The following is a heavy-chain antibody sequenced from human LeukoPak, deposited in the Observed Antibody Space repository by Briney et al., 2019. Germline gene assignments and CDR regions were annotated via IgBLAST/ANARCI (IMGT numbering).Heavy chain of an antibody. CDR2: HYYSGST. J-gene: IGHJ4*02. V-gene: IGHV4-39*01. CDR3: ARHRAGYHIDS. D-gene: IGHD3-9*01. CDR1: GGSINSTNYY. Sequence: SETLSLTCTVSGGSINSTNYYWGWIRQPPGKGLEWIGSHYYSGSTYYKPSLKSRVTISVDTSKNQFSLKLRSVTAADTAVYYCARHRAGYHIDSWGQGTLVTVSS.